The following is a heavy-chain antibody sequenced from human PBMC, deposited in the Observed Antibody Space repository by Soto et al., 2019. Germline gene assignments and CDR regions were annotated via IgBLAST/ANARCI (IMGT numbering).Heavy chain of an antibody. Sequence: QVQLVESGGGVVQPGRSLRLSCAASGFTFSSYGMHWVRQAPGKGLEWVAVIWYDASNKYYADSVKGRFTISRDNSKNTLYLQMNGLRAEATAVYYCARDCAGYSGGWCPRGGFDYWGQGTLVTVSS. CDR2: IWYDASNK. D-gene: IGHD6-19*01. J-gene: IGHJ4*02. V-gene: IGHV3-33*01. CDR3: ARDCAGYSGGWCPRGGFDY. CDR1: GFTFSSYG.